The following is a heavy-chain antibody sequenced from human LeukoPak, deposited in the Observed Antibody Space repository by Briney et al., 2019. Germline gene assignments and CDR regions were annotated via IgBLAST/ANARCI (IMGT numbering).Heavy chain of an antibody. V-gene: IGHV1-2*02. J-gene: IGHJ4*02. Sequence: ASVKVSCKASGYTFTGYYMHWVRQAPGQGLEWMGWINTNNGGTNYAQTFQGRVTMTRDTSISTAYMELSRLRSDDMAVCYCARDGLGTTTNFDYWGQGTLVTVSS. CDR1: GYTFTGYY. CDR3: ARDGLGTTTNFDY. CDR2: INTNNGGT. D-gene: IGHD7-27*01.